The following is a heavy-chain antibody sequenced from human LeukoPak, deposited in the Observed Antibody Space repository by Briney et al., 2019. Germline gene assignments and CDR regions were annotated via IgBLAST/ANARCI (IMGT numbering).Heavy chain of an antibody. J-gene: IGHJ5*02. V-gene: IGHV3-30*18. Sequence: GGSLRLSCVASGFTFSGYDMHWVRQAPGKGLEWVTLISYDGSNKYYADSVKGRFTISRDNPKNTLYLQMNSLKGEDTAVYYCAKGGPGDGNWFDLWGQGTLVTVSS. CDR2: ISYDGSNK. CDR3: AKGGPGDGNWFDL. D-gene: IGHD2-21*02. CDR1: GFTFSGYD.